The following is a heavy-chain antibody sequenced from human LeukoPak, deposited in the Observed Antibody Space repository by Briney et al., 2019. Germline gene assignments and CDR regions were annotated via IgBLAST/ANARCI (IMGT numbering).Heavy chain of an antibody. CDR1: GYTFTGYY. J-gene: IGHJ4*02. Sequence: ASVKVSCKTSGYTFTGYYMHWVRQAPGQGLEWMGWIIPNNGGTNYAQKFQGRVTMTRDTSISTAFMELSRLRFDDTAIYYCARANENYFDYWGQGTLVTVSS. D-gene: IGHD1-1*01. V-gene: IGHV1-2*02. CDR2: IIPNNGGT. CDR3: ARANENYFDY.